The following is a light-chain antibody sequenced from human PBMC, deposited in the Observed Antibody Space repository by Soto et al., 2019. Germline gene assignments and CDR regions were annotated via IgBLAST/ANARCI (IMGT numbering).Light chain of an antibody. V-gene: IGKV1-39*01. CDR1: QSIRTS. Sequence: DIQMTQSPSALSAFVRDRVTITCRASQSIRTSLNWYQLKPGTAPKLLIYAASTLQSGVPSRFSGSGSGTEFTLTISSLQPEDLGIYYCQQSNILPWTFGRGTQVQIK. CDR2: AAS. CDR3: QQSNILPWT. J-gene: IGKJ1*01.